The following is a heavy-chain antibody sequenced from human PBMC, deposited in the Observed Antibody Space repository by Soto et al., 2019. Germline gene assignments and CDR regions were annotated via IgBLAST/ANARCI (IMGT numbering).Heavy chain of an antibody. D-gene: IGHD3-22*01. J-gene: IGHJ4*02. V-gene: IGHV3-11*06. Sequence: QVQLVESGGGLVKPGGSLRLSCAASGFTFSDHYMSWIRQAPGKGLEWVSVISSSSSHTNYAYSVRGRFTISRDNAKNSLYLQMNGLRAEDTAVYSCARDYYDVSGYPYFDYWGQGTLVTVSS. CDR1: GFTFSDHY. CDR3: ARDYYDVSGYPYFDY. CDR2: ISSSSSHT.